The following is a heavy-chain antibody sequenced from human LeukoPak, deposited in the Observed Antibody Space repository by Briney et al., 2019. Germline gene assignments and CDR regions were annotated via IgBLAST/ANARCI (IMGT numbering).Heavy chain of an antibody. CDR3: ARAIWYSSSWSYYYYYYMDV. CDR2: IYTSGST. J-gene: IGHJ6*03. D-gene: IGHD6-13*01. V-gene: IGHV4-61*02. CDR1: GGSISSGSYY. Sequence: SETLSLTCTVSGGSISSGSYYWSWIRQPAGKGLEWIGRIYTSGSTNYNPSLKSRVTISVDTSKNQFSLKLSSVTAADTAVYYCARAIWYSSSWSYYYYYYMDVWGKGTTVTISS.